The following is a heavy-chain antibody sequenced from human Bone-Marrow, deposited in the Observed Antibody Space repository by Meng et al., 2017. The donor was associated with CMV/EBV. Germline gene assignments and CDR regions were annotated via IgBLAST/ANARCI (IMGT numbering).Heavy chain of an antibody. CDR1: GFTFSSYA. Sequence: SLKISCAASGFTFSSYAMSWVRQAPGKGLEWVSGISWNSGSIGYADSVKGRFTISRDNAKNSLYLQMNSLRAEDTALYYCAKDEREAFDIWGQGTMVTVSS. J-gene: IGHJ3*02. V-gene: IGHV3-9*01. CDR3: AKDEREAFDI. D-gene: IGHD1-26*01. CDR2: ISWNSGSI.